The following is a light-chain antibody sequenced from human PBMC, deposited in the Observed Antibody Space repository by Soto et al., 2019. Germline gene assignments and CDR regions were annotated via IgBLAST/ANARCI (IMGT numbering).Light chain of an antibody. V-gene: IGKV3-11*01. Sequence: EIVLTQSPATLSLSPGERATLSCRVSQSVTSFLAWYQQKPGQAPRLLIYDASNRATGIPARFSGSGSGTGFTLTISSLEPEDFAVYYCQQRSNWPLTFGGGTKVETK. CDR2: DAS. J-gene: IGKJ4*01. CDR3: QQRSNWPLT. CDR1: QSVTSF.